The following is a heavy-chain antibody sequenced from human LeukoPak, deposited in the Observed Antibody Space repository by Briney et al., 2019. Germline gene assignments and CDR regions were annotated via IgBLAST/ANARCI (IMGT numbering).Heavy chain of an antibody. Sequence: SETLSLTCAVYGGSFSGYYWSWIRQPPGKGLEWIGEINHSGSTNYNPSLKSRVTISVDTSKNQFSLKLSSVTAADTAVYYCASLIRGVGIDYWGQGTLVTVSS. CDR1: GGSFSGYY. CDR2: INHSGST. J-gene: IGHJ4*02. CDR3: ASLIRGVGIDY. D-gene: IGHD3-10*01. V-gene: IGHV4-34*01.